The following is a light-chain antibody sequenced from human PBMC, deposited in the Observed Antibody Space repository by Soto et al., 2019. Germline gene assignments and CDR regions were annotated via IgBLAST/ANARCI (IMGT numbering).Light chain of an antibody. CDR3: AAWDDSLSGRYV. J-gene: IGLJ1*01. CDR2: RNN. V-gene: IGLV1-47*03. CDR1: SSNFGSNY. Sequence: QSVLAQPPSASGTPGQRVTISCSGSSSNFGSNYVYWYQQLPGTAPKLLIYRNNQRPSGVPDRFSGSKSGTSASLAISGLWSEDEADYYCAAWDDSLSGRYVFGTGTKVTVL.